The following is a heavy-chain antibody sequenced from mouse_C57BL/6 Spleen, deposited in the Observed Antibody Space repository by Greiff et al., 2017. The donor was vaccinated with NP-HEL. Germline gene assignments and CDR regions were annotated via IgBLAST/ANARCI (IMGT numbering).Heavy chain of an antibody. V-gene: IGHV1-64*01. D-gene: IGHD2-4*01. CDR1: GYTFTSYW. Sequence: QVQLQQPGAELVKPGASVKLSCKASGYTFTSYWMHWVKQRPGPGLEWIGMIHPNSGSTNYNEKFKSKATLTVDTSSSTAYMQLSSLTSEDCAVYYCARYYDYDCFYYWGQGTTLTVSS. J-gene: IGHJ2*01. CDR3: ARYYDYDCFYY. CDR2: IHPNSGST.